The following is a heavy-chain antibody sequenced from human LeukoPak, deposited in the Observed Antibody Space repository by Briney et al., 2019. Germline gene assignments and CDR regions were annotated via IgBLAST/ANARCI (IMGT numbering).Heavy chain of an antibody. D-gene: IGHD6-13*01. CDR2: IYYSGST. Sequence: PSETLSLTCTVSGGSISSYYWSWIRQPPGKGLEGIGYIYYSGSTNYNPSLKSRVTISVDTSKNQFSLKLSSVTAADTAVYYCARRIAAAAGGAFDIWGQGTMVTVSS. V-gene: IGHV4-59*01. CDR3: ARRIAAAAGGAFDI. CDR1: GGSISSYY. J-gene: IGHJ3*02.